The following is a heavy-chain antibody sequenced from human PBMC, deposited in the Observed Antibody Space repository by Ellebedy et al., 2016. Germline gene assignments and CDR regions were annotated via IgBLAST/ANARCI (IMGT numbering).Heavy chain of an antibody. D-gene: IGHD3-10*01. Sequence: GESLKISCLASGFTFTSYSMHWVRQAPGKRLEYVSAIGRNGEGAYYTDSVKGRFTISRDNSKNTLYLQMNSLRAEDTAVYYCARVGLYGSERSLDYWGQGTLVTVSS. CDR3: ARVGLYGSERSLDY. V-gene: IGHV3-64*04. J-gene: IGHJ4*02. CDR1: GFTFTSYS. CDR2: IGRNGEGA.